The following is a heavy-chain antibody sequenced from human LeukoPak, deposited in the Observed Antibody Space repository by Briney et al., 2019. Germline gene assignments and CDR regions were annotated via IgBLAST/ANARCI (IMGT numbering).Heavy chain of an antibody. Sequence: GGSLRLSCAASGFTLSTYAMSWVRRTPGKGLEWVAATSSSDAGTYHADSVRGRFTISRDNSKNTLYLQMNSLRAEDTAVYYCASTYCGGDCYSHYYYYMDVWGKGTTVTISS. CDR2: TSSSDAGT. D-gene: IGHD2-21*02. J-gene: IGHJ6*03. V-gene: IGHV3-23*01. CDR3: ASTYCGGDCYSHYYYYMDV. CDR1: GFTLSTYA.